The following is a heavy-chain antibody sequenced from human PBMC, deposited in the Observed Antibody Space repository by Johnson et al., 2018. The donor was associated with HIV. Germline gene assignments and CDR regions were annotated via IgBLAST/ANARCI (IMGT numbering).Heavy chain of an antibody. D-gene: IGHD3-10*01. V-gene: IGHV3-7*02. J-gene: IGHJ3*02. Sequence: VQLVESGGGLVQPGGSLRLSCAASGFTVSTNYMGWVRQAPGKGLEWVANIKHDGSEKYYVDSVKGRFTISRDNSKNTLYLQMNSLRAEDTAVYYCAKANVSGSYWAFDIWGQGTMVTVSS. CDR2: IKHDGSEK. CDR1: GFTVSTNY. CDR3: AKANVSGSYWAFDI.